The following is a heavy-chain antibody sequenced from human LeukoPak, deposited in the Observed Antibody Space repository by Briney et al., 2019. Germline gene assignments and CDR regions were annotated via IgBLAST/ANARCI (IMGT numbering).Heavy chain of an antibody. Sequence: GGSLRLSCAASRFTFSSYSMNWVRQAPGKGLEWVSSISSSSSYIYYADSVKGRFTISRDNAKNSLYLQMNSLRAEDTAVYYCARGGVTTNWFDPWGQGTLVTVSS. CDR1: RFTFSSYS. CDR3: ARGGVTTNWFDP. D-gene: IGHD4-11*01. CDR2: ISSSSSYI. V-gene: IGHV3-21*01. J-gene: IGHJ5*02.